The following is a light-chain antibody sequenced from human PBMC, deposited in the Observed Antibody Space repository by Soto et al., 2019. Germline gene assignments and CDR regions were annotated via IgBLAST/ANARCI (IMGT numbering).Light chain of an antibody. CDR2: EVS. V-gene: IGLV2-14*01. J-gene: IGLJ2*01. Sequence: QSALTQPASVSGSPGQSIAISCTGTSSDVGGYNYVSWYQQHPGKAPKLVIDEVSNRPSGVSNRFSGSKSGNTASLTISGLQAEDEADYYCSSYTSSSTLEFGGGTKLTVL. CDR3: SSYTSSSTLE. CDR1: SSDVGGYNY.